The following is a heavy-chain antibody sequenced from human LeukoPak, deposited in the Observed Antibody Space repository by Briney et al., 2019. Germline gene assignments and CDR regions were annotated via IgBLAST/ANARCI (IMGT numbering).Heavy chain of an antibody. CDR3: ARDLRDLRFLEWLLSPYYYYYYMDV. Sequence: SETLSLTCTVSGGSISSSSYYWGWIRQPPGKGLEWIGSIYYSGSTHYNPSLKSRVTISVDTSKNQFSLKLSSVTAADTAVYYCARDLRDLRFLEWLLSPYYYYYYMDVWGKGTRSPSP. D-gene: IGHD3-3*01. CDR2: IYYSGST. V-gene: IGHV4-39*07. CDR1: GGSISSSSYY. J-gene: IGHJ6*03.